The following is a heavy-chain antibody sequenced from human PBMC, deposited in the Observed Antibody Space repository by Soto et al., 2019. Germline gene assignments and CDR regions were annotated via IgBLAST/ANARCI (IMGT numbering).Heavy chain of an antibody. Sequence: PGGALGLSCAASGFTFSSYGMHWVRQAPGKGLEWVAVIWYDGSNKYYADSVKGRFTISRDNSKNTLYLQMNSLRAEDTAVYYCARTYCGGVCFDVVFDYWGQGTLVPVSS. V-gene: IGHV3-33*01. D-gene: IGHD2-21*02. CDR3: ARTYCGGVCFDVVFDY. CDR1: GFTFSSYG. J-gene: IGHJ4*02. CDR2: IWYDGSNK.